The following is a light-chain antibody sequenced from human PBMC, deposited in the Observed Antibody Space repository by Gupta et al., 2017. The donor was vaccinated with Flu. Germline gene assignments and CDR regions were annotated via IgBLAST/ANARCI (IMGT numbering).Light chain of an antibody. J-gene: IGLJ2*01. CDR1: SLRSYY. CDR2: GKN. V-gene: IGLV3-19*01. Sequence: SSELTQDPAVSVALGLTVRITCQGDSLRSYYASCYQQKPGQAPVLVIYGKNNRPSGIPDRFSGSSSGNTASLTITVAQAEDEADYYCNSRDSSGNHLVVFGGGTKLTVL. CDR3: NSRDSSGNHLVV.